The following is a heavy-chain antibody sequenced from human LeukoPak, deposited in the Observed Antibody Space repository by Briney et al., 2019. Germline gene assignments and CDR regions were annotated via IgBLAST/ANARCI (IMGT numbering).Heavy chain of an antibody. CDR2: IYYSGST. CDR1: GGSISSGDYY. D-gene: IGHD6-13*01. V-gene: IGHV4-30-4*01. Sequence: SQTLSLTCTVSGGSISSGDYYWSWIRQPPGKGLEWIGYIYYSGSTYYNPSLKSRITISVDTSKYQFSLKLSSVTAADTAVYYCARGPYSSSLEDYWGQGTLVTVSS. CDR3: ARGPYSSSLEDY. J-gene: IGHJ4*02.